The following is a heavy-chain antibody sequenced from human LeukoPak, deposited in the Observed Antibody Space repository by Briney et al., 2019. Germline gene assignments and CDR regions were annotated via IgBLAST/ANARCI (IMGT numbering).Heavy chain of an antibody. Sequence: GGSLRLSCAASGFTFSSYEMNWVRQAPGKGLEWVSYISSSGSTIYYADSVKGRFTISRDNAKNSLYLQMNSLRAEDTAVYYCASLDPLWFGEGNDYWGQGTLVTVSS. CDR1: GFTFSSYE. CDR3: ASLDPLWFGEGNDY. CDR2: ISSSGSTI. J-gene: IGHJ4*02. D-gene: IGHD3-10*01. V-gene: IGHV3-48*03.